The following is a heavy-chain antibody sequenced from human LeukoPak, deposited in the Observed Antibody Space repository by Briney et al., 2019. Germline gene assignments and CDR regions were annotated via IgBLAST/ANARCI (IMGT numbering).Heavy chain of an antibody. Sequence: GGSLRLSCAVSGFSSNDKCMGWVSQAPGKGLQWVSVMFPDGRTYYADSVKGRFTISRDLARNTLLLQMHSLRADDTAVHYCASTNPVYGDYDYWGQGTLVTVSS. CDR2: MFPDGRT. D-gene: IGHD4-17*01. J-gene: IGHJ4*02. CDR1: GFSSNDKC. CDR3: ASTNPVYGDYDY. V-gene: IGHV3-53*01.